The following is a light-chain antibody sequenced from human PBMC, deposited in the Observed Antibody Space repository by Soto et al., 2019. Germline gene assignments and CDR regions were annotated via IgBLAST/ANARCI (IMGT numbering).Light chain of an antibody. V-gene: IGKV3-11*01. J-gene: IGKJ4*02. Sequence: EIVLTQSPATLSLSPGERVTLSCRASQSVTKYLAWYHQKPGQPPRLLIYDTSNRATGIPARFSGSGSGKDFTLTISSLESEDSGTYSCQQRYNWLTFGGGTKVEIK. CDR1: QSVTKY. CDR3: QQRYNWLT. CDR2: DTS.